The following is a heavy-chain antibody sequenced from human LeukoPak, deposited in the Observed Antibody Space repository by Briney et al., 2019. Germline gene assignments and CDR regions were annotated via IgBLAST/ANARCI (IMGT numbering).Heavy chain of an antibody. V-gene: IGHV3-53*01. CDR3: ARVATGYSSGWGEYYFDY. Sequence: PGGSLRLSCAASGFTVSSNYMSWVRQAPGKGLEWVSVIYSGGSTYYADSAKGRFTISRDNSKNTPYLQMNSLRAGDTAVYYCARVATGYSSGWGEYYFDYWGQGTLVTVSS. CDR1: GFTVSSNY. J-gene: IGHJ4*02. CDR2: IYSGGST. D-gene: IGHD6-19*01.